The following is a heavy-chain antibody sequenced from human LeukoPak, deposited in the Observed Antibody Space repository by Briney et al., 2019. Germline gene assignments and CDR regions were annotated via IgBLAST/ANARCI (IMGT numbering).Heavy chain of an antibody. J-gene: IGHJ4*02. V-gene: IGHV3-23*01. CDR1: GFTFSSYA. D-gene: IGHD5-18*01. Sequence: GSLRLSCAASGFTFSSYAMSWVRQAPGKGLEWVSAISGSGGSTYYADSVKGRFTISRDNSKNTLYLQMNSLRAEDTAVYYCARAGGYSYGWRSSPYYFDYWGQGTLVTVSS. CDR2: ISGSGGST. CDR3: ARAGGYSYGWRSSPYYFDY.